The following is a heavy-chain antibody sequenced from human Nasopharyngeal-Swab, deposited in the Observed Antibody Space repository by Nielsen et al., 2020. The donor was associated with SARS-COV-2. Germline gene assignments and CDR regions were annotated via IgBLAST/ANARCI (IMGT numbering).Heavy chain of an antibody. V-gene: IGHV3-21*01. CDR1: GLTFNNYN. J-gene: IGHJ6*02. D-gene: IGHD3-3*01. CDR3: ARDGLDYDFWSAYFMDV. Sequence: GGSLRLSCAASGLTFNNYNFNWVRQAPGKGLEWVSSISSSSSYIYYADSVKGRFTISRDNAKNSLYLQMNSLRAEDTAVYYCARDGLDYDFWSAYFMDVRGQGTTVTVSS. CDR2: ISSSSSYI.